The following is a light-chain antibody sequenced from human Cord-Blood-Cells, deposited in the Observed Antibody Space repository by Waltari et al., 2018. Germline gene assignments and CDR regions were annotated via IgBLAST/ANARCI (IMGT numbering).Light chain of an antibody. V-gene: IGLV2-14*01. Sequence: QSALTQPASVFGSPGQSITISCTGTSSDVGGYNYVSWYQQHPGKAPKLMIYEVSNRPSGVSNRVSGSKSGNTASLTISGLQAEDEADYYCSSYTSSSTLVFGGGTKLTVL. CDR1: SSDVGGYNY. CDR3: SSYTSSSTLV. CDR2: EVS. J-gene: IGLJ3*02.